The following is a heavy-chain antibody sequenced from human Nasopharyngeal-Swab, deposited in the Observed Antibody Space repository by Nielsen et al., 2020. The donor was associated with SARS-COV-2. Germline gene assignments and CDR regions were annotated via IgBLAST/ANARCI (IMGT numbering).Heavy chain of an antibody. CDR1: GDSVSSNSAA. D-gene: IGHD6-19*01. J-gene: IGHJ6*03. Sequence: SQTLSLTCAISGDSVSSNSAAWNWIRQSPSRGLEWLGRTYYRSKWYNDYAVSVKSRITINPDTSKNQFSLQLNSVTPEDTAVYYCARVTYSSGWYDYYYYMDVWGKGTTVTVPS. V-gene: IGHV6-1*01. CDR2: TYYRSKWYN. CDR3: ARVTYSSGWYDYYYYMDV.